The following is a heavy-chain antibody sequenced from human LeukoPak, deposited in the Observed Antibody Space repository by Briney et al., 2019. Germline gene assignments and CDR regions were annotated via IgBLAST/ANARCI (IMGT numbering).Heavy chain of an antibody. CDR1: GYTFTDYY. D-gene: IGHD2-2*01. CDR2: VDPEDGET. J-gene: IGHJ5*02. V-gene: IGHV1-69-2*01. Sequence: ASVKVSCKVSGYTFTDYYVLWVQQAPGKGLEWMGLVDPEDGETIYAEKFQGRVTITADTSTDTAYMELSSLRSEDTAVYYCATDRCSSTSCPENWFDPWGQGTLVTVSS. CDR3: ATDRCSSTSCPENWFDP.